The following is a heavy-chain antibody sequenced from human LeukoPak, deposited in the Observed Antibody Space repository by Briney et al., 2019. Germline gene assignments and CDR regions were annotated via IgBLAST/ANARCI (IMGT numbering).Heavy chain of an antibody. CDR3: AREEWELGYYFDY. CDR1: GFPFSSYG. D-gene: IGHD1-26*01. Sequence: PGRSLRLSCAASGFPFSSYGMHWVRQAPGKGLEWVAVIWYDGSNKYYADSVKGRFTISRDNSKNTLYLQMNSLRAEDTAVYYCAREEWELGYYFDYWGQGTLVTVSS. J-gene: IGHJ4*02. V-gene: IGHV3-33*01. CDR2: IWYDGSNK.